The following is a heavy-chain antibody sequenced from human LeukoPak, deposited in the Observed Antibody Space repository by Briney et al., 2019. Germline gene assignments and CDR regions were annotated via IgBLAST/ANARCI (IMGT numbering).Heavy chain of an antibody. D-gene: IGHD2-2*01. CDR1: GGSISSYY. V-gene: IGHV4-59*08. CDR3: AGDIVVVPATLNWFDP. CDR2: IYYSGST. Sequence: SETLSLTCTVSGGSISSYYWSWIRQPPGKGLEWIGYIYYSGSTNYNPSLKSRVTISVDTSKNQFSLKLSSVTAADTAVYYCAGDIVVVPATLNWFDPWGQGTLVTVSS. J-gene: IGHJ5*02.